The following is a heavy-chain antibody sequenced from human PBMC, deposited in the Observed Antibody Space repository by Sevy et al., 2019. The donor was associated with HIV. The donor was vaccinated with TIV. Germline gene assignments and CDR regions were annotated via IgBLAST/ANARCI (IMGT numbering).Heavy chain of an antibody. V-gene: IGHV3-23*01. CDR2: LSFGCGQI. D-gene: IGHD2-8*01. Sequence: GGSLRLSCVASGFTFNKYSMSWVRQAPGKGLERVSTLSFGCGQINYADSVKGRFTISRDDSKNTLYLQMNSLRAEDTAVDYCAGEGCTRPHDFWGQGTLVTVSS. CDR1: GFTFNKYS. CDR3: AGEGCTRPHDF. J-gene: IGHJ4*02.